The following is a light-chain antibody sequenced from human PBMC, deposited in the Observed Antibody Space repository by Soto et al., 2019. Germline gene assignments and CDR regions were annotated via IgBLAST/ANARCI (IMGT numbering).Light chain of an antibody. J-gene: IGKJ4*01. CDR3: QQYNGARALA. CDR2: DAS. V-gene: IGKV1-27*01. Sequence: DIQMTQSPSSLSASVGDRVTITCRATQPISNYLAWYQQRPGKVPKLLIYDASTLHSGVPSRFSGSGSGTEFTLTINSLQPEDVAPYYCQQYNGARALAFGGGTTVDLK. CDR1: QPISNY.